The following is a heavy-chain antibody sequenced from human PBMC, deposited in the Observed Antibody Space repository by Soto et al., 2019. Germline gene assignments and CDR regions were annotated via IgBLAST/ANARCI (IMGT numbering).Heavy chain of an antibody. D-gene: IGHD2-15*01. CDR2: IYTSGST. CDR3: ARGGGSCSGGSCYSRYYYYGMDV. Sequence: QMQLQESGPGLVKPSETLSLTCTVSGGSISSYYWSWIRQPAGKGLERIGRIYTSGSTNYNPSLKSRVTMAVDTSKNQFSLKLSSVTAADTAGYYCARGGGSCSGGSCYSRYYYYGMDVWGQGTTVTVSS. V-gene: IGHV4-4*07. J-gene: IGHJ6*02. CDR1: GGSISSYY.